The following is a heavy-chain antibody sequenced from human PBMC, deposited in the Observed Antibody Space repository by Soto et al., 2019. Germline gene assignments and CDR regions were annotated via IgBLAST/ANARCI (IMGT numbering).Heavy chain of an antibody. CDR2: SYYSGST. CDR3: ARSYSSSWYYFDY. Sequence: QLQLQESGPGLVKPSETLSLTCTVSGGSIRSSSYYWGWIRQPPGKGLEWLGSSYYSGSTFYNPSLKSRVIISVDTSKSQFSRKLSSVTAADTAVYYCARSYSSSWYYFDYWGQGTLVTVSS. V-gene: IGHV4-39*01. CDR1: GGSIRSSSYY. J-gene: IGHJ4*02. D-gene: IGHD6-13*01.